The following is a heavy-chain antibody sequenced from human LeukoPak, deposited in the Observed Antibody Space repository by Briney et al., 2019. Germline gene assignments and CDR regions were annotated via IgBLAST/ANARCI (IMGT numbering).Heavy chain of an antibody. D-gene: IGHD3-3*01. J-gene: IGHJ6*02. Sequence: SETLSLTCAVYGGSFSGYYWSWISQPPGKGLEWIGEINHSGSTNYNPSLKSRVTISVDTSKNQFSLKLSSVTAADTAVYYCARGPLQWLLLNGMDVWGQGTTVTVSS. CDR1: GGSFSGYY. V-gene: IGHV4-34*01. CDR3: ARGPLQWLLLNGMDV. CDR2: INHSGST.